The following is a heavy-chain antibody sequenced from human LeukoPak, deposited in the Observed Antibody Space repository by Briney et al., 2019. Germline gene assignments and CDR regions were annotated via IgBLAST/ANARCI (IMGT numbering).Heavy chain of an antibody. V-gene: IGHV3-33*06. CDR3: AKGERYYYDTLTAFDI. J-gene: IGHJ3*02. Sequence: GRSLRLSCGASGFTFSSYAMHWVRQAPGKGLEWVAVVSYDGSTKYYADSVKGRFTISRDNSKNTVYLQMNSLRAEDTAVYYCAKGERYYYDTLTAFDIWGQGTMVTVSS. CDR2: VSYDGSTK. D-gene: IGHD3-22*01. CDR1: GFTFSSYA.